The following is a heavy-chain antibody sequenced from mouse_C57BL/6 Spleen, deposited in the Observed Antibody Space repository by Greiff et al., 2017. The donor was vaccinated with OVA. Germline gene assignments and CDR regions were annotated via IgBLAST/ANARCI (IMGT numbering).Heavy chain of an antibody. V-gene: IGHV1-26*01. J-gene: IGHJ2*01. Sequence: EVQLQQSGPELVKPGASVKISCKASGYTFTDYYMNWVKQSHGKSLEWIGDINPNNGGTSYNQKFKGKATLTVDKSSSTAYMELRSLTSEDSAVYYCARNYGSSYVYYFDYWGQGTTRTVSS. D-gene: IGHD1-1*01. CDR1: GYTFTDYY. CDR2: INPNNGGT. CDR3: ARNYGSSYVYYFDY.